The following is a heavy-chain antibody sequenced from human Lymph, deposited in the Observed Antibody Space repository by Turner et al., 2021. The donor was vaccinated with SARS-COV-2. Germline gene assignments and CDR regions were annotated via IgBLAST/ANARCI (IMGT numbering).Heavy chain of an antibody. V-gene: IGHV4-59*12. CDR1: GGSMNRNY. J-gene: IGHJ5*02. Sequence: QVQLQESVPRLVKPLETLSLTGTVSGGSMNRNYWSWIRQPQGKRLEWIGYIYYRGSTNYNPSLESLVTISVDTSRNQFSLNLTSVTDADTAIYYCARETVNNWVDPWGQGTLVTVSS. D-gene: IGHD2-21*02. CDR2: IYYRGST. CDR3: ARETVNNWVDP.